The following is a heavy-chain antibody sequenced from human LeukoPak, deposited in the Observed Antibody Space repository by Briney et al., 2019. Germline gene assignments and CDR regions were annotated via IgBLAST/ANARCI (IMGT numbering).Heavy chain of an antibody. CDR3: ATGRYYYDSSGLRSVDY. V-gene: IGHV1-24*01. D-gene: IGHD3-22*01. J-gene: IGHJ4*02. Sequence: ASVKVSCKVSGYTLTELSMHWVRQAPGKGLEWMGGFDPEDGETIYAQKFQGRVIMTEDTSTDTAYMELSSLRSEDTAVYYCATGRYYYDSSGLRSVDYWGQGTLVTVSS. CDR2: FDPEDGET. CDR1: GYTLTELS.